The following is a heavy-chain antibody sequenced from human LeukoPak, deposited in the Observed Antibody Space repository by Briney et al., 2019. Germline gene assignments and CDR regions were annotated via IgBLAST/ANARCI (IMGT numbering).Heavy chain of an antibody. CDR1: GGSISSYY. CDR3: ARGGSGSYFS. J-gene: IGHJ5*02. CDR2: IYYSGST. V-gene: IGHV4-59*01. Sequence: SETLSLTCTVSGGSISSYYWSWIRQPPGKGLEWIAYIYYSGSTNYNPSLKSRVTISVDTSKNQFSPKLSSVIAADTAVYYCARGGSGSYFSWGQGTLVTVSS. D-gene: IGHD2-15*01.